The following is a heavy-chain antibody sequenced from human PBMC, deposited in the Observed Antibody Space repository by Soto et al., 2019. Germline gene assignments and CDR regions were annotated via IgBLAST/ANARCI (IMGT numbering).Heavy chain of an antibody. CDR1: GFTFSNYA. V-gene: IGHV3-23*01. CDR2: ISAGGGST. CDR3: AKTDDYYTGYFDY. Sequence: GGSLRLSCAGSGFTFSNYAMSWVRQAPGKGLEWVSGISAGGGSTNYADSVKGRFTISRDNSKNTLYLQMNSLRADDTAVYYCAKTDDYYTGYFDYWGQGTLVTVSS. J-gene: IGHJ4*02. D-gene: IGHD1-26*01.